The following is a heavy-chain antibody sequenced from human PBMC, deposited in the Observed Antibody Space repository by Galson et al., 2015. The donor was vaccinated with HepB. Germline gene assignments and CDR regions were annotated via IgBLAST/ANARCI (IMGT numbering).Heavy chain of an antibody. Sequence: TLSLTCTVSGGSINSGNYYWSWIRQHPGRGLEWIGFIYYTGSTYYNPSLKSRVAISVDTSKNQFSLKLSSVTAADTAVYFCARRGYSFGPLDHWGQGIVVTVSS. CDR2: IYYTGST. J-gene: IGHJ4*02. D-gene: IGHD5-18*01. CDR1: GGSINSGNYY. V-gene: IGHV4-31*03. CDR3: ARRGYSFGPLDH.